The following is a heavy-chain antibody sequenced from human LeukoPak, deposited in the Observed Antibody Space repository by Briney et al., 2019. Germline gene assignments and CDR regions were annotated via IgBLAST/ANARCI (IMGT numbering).Heavy chain of an antibody. Sequence: GGSLRLSCAASGFTFDDYAMHWVRQAPGKGLEWVSGISWNSGSIGYADSVKGRFTISRDNAKNSLYLQMNSLRAEDMALYYCAKAKGIAVAESFGYWGQGTLVTVSS. D-gene: IGHD6-19*01. J-gene: IGHJ4*02. CDR3: AKAKGIAVAESFGY. V-gene: IGHV3-9*03. CDR2: ISWNSGSI. CDR1: GFTFDDYA.